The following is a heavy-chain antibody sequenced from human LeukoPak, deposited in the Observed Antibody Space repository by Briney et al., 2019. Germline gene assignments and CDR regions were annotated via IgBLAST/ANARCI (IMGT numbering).Heavy chain of an antibody. D-gene: IGHD2-15*01. CDR1: GYSINNYW. V-gene: IGHV5-51*01. CDR2: IYPADSDI. J-gene: IGHJ5*02. Sequence: GESLKISCKGSGYSINNYWIGWVRQMPGKGLEWMGLIYPADSDIRYSLSFQGQATISADKSISTAYLQWSSLKASDTAMYYCARQEYCSGGSCYTWFDPWGQGTLVTVSS. CDR3: ARQEYCSGGSCYTWFDP.